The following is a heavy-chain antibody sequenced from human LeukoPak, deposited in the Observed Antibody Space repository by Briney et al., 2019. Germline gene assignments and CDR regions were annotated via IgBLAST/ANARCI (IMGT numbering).Heavy chain of an antibody. D-gene: IGHD3-10*01. V-gene: IGHV3-15*01. CDR1: GFTFSNAW. J-gene: IGHJ3*02. Sequence: GGSLRLSCAASGFTFSNAWMSWVRQAPGKGLEWVGRIKSKTDGGTTDYAAPVKGRFTISRDDSKNTLYLQMSSLKTEDTAVYYCRGSGSYYTTDDAFDIWGQGTMVTVSS. CDR3: RGSGSYYTTDDAFDI. CDR2: IKSKTDGGTT.